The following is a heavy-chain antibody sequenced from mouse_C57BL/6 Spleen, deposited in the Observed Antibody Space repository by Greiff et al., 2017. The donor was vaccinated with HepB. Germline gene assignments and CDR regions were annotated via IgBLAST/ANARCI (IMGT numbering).Heavy chain of an antibody. J-gene: IGHJ1*03. CDR2: IYPGSGST. D-gene: IGHD1-1*01. Sequence: VQLQPGAELVKPGASVKMSCKASGYTFTSYWITWVKQRPGQGLEWIGDIYPGSGSTNYNEKFKSKATLTVDTSSSTAYMQLSSLTSEDSAVYYCASYYRRVRGYFDVWGTGTTVTVSS. CDR1: GYTFTSYW. V-gene: IGHV1-55*01. CDR3: ASYYRRVRGYFDV.